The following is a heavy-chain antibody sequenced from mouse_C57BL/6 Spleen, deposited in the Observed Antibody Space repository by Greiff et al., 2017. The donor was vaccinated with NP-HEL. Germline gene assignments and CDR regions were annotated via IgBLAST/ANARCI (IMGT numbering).Heavy chain of an antibody. Sequence: EVQGVESGGGLVQPGGSLSLSCAASGFTFTDYYMSWVRQPPGKALEWLGFIRNTANGYTTESSASVKGRFTISRDNSQSILYLQMNALRAEDSATYYCARSGYCNYNFDYWGQGTTLTVSS. J-gene: IGHJ2*01. CDR2: IRNTANGYTT. CDR1: GFTFTDYY. V-gene: IGHV7-3*01. D-gene: IGHD2-1*01. CDR3: ARSGYCNYNFDY.